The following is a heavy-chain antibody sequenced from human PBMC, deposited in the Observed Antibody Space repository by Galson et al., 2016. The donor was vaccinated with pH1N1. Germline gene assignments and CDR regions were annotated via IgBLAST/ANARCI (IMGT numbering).Heavy chain of an antibody. Sequence: SVKVSCKASGHTFTNYDFNWVRQAPGQGLEWMGWVRPNSGNTGYAQKFQGRVTITMNTSINTAYVELSSLRSEDTAIYYCARGSGSDGSCYSGWVWGQGTLVTVSS. CDR2: VRPNSGNT. CDR3: ARGSGSDGSCYSGWV. V-gene: IGHV1-8*03. J-gene: IGHJ4*02. D-gene: IGHD2-15*01. CDR1: GHTFTNYD.